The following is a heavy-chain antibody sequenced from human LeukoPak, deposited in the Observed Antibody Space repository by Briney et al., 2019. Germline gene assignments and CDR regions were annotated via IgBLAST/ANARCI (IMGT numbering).Heavy chain of an antibody. V-gene: IGHV4-39*01. CDR1: GGSISSSSYY. CDR2: IYYSGST. Sequence: PSETLSLTCTVSGGSISSSSYYWGWIRQPPGKGLEWIGSIYYSGSTYYNPSLKSRVTISVDTSKNQFSLKLSSVTAADTAVYYCARRQDYDILTGYYGFDYWGQGTLVTVSS. J-gene: IGHJ4*02. CDR3: ARRQDYDILTGYYGFDY. D-gene: IGHD3-9*01.